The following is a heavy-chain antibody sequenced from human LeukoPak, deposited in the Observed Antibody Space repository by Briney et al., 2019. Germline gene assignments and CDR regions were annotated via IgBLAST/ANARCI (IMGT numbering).Heavy chain of an antibody. V-gene: IGHV4-59*01. CDR1: GDSISNYY. CDR3: AREANERVDY. Sequence: KPSETLSLTCTVSGDSISNYYCSWIRQPPGMGLERIGYIYYSGSTNYNPSLKSRVTMSVDTSKNQFSLKLNSVTAADTAVYYCAREANERVDYWGQGALVTVSS. J-gene: IGHJ4*02. CDR2: IYYSGST.